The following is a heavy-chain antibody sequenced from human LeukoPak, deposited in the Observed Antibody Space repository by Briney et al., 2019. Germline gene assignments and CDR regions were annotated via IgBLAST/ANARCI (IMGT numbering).Heavy chain of an antibody. CDR3: ARDRLTGYSNWFDP. CDR2: IKQDGSEK. CDR1: GFTLSSYW. Sequence: GGSLRLSCAASGFTLSSYWMSWVRQAPGKGLEWVANIKQDGSEKYYVDSVKGRFTISRDNAKNSLYLQMNSLRAEATAVYYCARDRLTGYSNWFDPWGQGTLVTVSS. D-gene: IGHD3-9*01. V-gene: IGHV3-7*01. J-gene: IGHJ5*02.